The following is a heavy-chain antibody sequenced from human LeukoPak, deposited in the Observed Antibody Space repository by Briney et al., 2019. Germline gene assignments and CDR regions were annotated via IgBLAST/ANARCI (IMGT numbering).Heavy chain of an antibody. Sequence: PGGSLRLSCAASGFTVRDNYMRWVRQAPGKGLEWVSLIYSGGNTFYPDSVRGRFTISRDDSKNTLSLQMNSLRAEDTAVYYCARAVTTGYFDLWGRGTLVTVSS. D-gene: IGHD4-11*01. J-gene: IGHJ2*01. CDR3: ARAVTTGYFDL. CDR2: IYSGGNT. CDR1: GFTVRDNY. V-gene: IGHV3-66*01.